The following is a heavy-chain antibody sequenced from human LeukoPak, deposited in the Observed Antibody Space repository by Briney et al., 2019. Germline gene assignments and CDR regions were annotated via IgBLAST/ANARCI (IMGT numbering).Heavy chain of an antibody. CDR1: GGSISSSSYY. D-gene: IGHD6-19*01. CDR2: IYYSGST. V-gene: IGHV4-39*02. Sequence: SETLSLTCTVSGGSISSSSYYWGWIRQPPGKGLEWIGSIYYSGSTYYNPSLKSRVTISIDTSKNQFSLKLSSVTAADTAVYYCARDFNRYSSGWFDYWGQGTLVTVSS. J-gene: IGHJ4*02. CDR3: ARDFNRYSSGWFDY.